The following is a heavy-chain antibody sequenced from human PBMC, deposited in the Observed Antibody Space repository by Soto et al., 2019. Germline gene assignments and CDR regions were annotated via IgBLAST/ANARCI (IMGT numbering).Heavy chain of an antibody. J-gene: IGHJ4*02. V-gene: IGHV3-15*07. CDR3: TTEYSSSYAPFDY. D-gene: IGHD6-6*01. CDR2: IKSKTDGGKT. CDR1: GFTFINAW. Sequence: EVQLVEPGGGLVKPGGSLRVAGPASGFTFINAWMNCVRQAPGKGLAWVGRIKSKTDGGKTDYAAPEKGSFTNSRDDSKNTLYLQMTSLKTEDTAVYYCTTEYSSSYAPFDYWGQGTLVTVSS.